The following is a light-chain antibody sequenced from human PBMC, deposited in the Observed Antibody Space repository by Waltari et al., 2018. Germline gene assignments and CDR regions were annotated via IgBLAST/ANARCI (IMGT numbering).Light chain of an antibody. CDR2: EVS. CDR3: SSYASSNVGL. CDR1: NSAVGTFGH. J-gene: IGLJ2*01. V-gene: IGLV2-8*01. Sequence: QSALTQPPSASGSPGQSVTISCTGTNSAVGTFGHVSWYQHHPGKAPRLMIYEVSKRPSGVPDRFSGSKSGNTASLTVSGLQAEDEADYYCSSYASSNVGLFGGGTKLTVL.